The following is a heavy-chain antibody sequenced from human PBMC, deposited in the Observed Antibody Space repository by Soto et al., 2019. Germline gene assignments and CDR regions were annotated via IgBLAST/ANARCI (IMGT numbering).Heavy chain of an antibody. CDR1: GFTFSSDA. D-gene: IGHD3-10*01. J-gene: IGHJ6*02. CDR2: LRARGRST. V-gene: IGHV3-23*01. CDR3: ARANPITMLRGVTHYYYGMHV. Sequence: GGSLRLSWAAAGFTFSSDAMSWVRQAPGKGLEGVPALRARGRSTSYAHSEKRRFPISRDNYTTPLYLKMQRLRAEETAVYYCARANPITMLRGVTHYYYGMHVWGQGTKVTVS.